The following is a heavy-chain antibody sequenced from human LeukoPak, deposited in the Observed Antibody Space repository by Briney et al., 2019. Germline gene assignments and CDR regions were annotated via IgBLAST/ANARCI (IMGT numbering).Heavy chain of an antibody. J-gene: IGHJ4*02. V-gene: IGHV3-23*01. CDR3: ARDPSSWGYYFDY. Sequence: PGGSLRLSCAASGFTFSNYAMGWVRQAPGKGLEWVSAISGSGGSTYYADSVKGRFTISRDNSKNTLYLQMNSLRAEDTAVFYCARDPSSWGYYFDYWGQGTLVTVSS. D-gene: IGHD6-13*01. CDR1: GFTFSNYA. CDR2: ISGSGGST.